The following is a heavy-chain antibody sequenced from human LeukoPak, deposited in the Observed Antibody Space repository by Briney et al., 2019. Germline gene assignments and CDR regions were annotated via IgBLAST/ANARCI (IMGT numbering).Heavy chain of an antibody. V-gene: IGHV4-61*02. CDR3: ARGIGTSYDSSRDAFDM. Sequence: TLSLTCTVSGGSISSGDYYWSWIRQPAGKGLEWIGRICSPGTNYNYNPSLKSRVTISIDTSKNQFSLKLTSVTAADTAVYYCARGIGTSYDSSRDAFDMWGQGTMVTVSS. CDR2: ICSPGTN. D-gene: IGHD3-22*01. J-gene: IGHJ3*02. CDR1: GGSISSGDYY.